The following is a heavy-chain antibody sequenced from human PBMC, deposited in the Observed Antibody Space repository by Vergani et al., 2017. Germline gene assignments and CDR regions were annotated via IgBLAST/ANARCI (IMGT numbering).Heavy chain of an antibody. V-gene: IGHV3-48*03. CDR3: ASREEWFGELFLGDY. D-gene: IGHD3-10*01. CDR1: GFTFSSYE. Sequence: EVQLVESGGGLVQPGGSLRLSCAASGFTFSSYEMNWVRQAPGKGLEGVSYISSSGSTIYYADSVKGRFTISRDNAKNSLYLQMNSLRAEDTAVSYCASREEWFGELFLGDYWGQGTLVTVSS. J-gene: IGHJ4*02. CDR2: ISSSGSTI.